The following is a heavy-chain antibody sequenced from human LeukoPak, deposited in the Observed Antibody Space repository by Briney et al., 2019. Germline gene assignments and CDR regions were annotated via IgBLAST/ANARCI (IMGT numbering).Heavy chain of an antibody. CDR2: IKQDGSEK. J-gene: IGHJ3*02. CDR3: ARDGGYCSTTSCYDAFDI. V-gene: IGHV3-7*04. D-gene: IGHD2-2*01. CDR1: GFSISRYS. Sequence: GGSLRLSCAASGFSISRYSMNWVRQAPGKGLEWVANIKQDGSEKSYVDSVKGRFTISRDNAKNSLYLQMNSLRAEDTAVYYCARDGGYCSTTSCYDAFDIWGQGTMVTVSS.